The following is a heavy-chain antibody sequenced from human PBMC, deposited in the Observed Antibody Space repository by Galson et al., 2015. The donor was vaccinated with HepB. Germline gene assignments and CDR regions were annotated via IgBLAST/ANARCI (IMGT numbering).Heavy chain of an antibody. J-gene: IGHJ4*02. Sequence: SVKVSCKASGYTFTDYYIHWVRQAPGQGLEWMGRINPNSGDTNYPQKFQGRVTMTRDTSISTAYMELSSLRSDDTAAYYCARSLLKYYFDYWGQGTLVTVSS. CDR2: INPNSGDT. CDR3: ARSLLKYYFDY. V-gene: IGHV1-2*06. CDR1: GYTFTDYY.